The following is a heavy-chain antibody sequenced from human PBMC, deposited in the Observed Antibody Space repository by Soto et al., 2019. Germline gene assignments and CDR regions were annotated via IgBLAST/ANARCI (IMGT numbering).Heavy chain of an antibody. Sequence: QVHLVQSGTEVKKPGSSVKVSCKASGGTFSSSGFSLVRQAPGQGLEWMGMIVPSLDTTNYAQKFQARATITADEVTSTAYMELRSLRSEDTAVYYCARWPQPRYTADPYAVDVWGQGTRVIVS. V-gene: IGHV1-69*11. CDR1: GGTFSSSG. D-gene: IGHD3-16*02. CDR2: IVPSLDTT. CDR3: ARWPQPRYTADPYAVDV. J-gene: IGHJ6*02.